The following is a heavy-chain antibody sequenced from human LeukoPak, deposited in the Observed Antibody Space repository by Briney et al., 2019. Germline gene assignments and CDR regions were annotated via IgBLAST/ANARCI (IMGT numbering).Heavy chain of an antibody. CDR1: GFTFSSYD. D-gene: IGHD3-10*01. CDR3: ARAYYYGLAEINYGFDY. J-gene: IGHJ4*02. CDR2: IGTAGDT. Sequence: GGSLRLSCAASGFTFSSYDMHWVRQATGKGLEWVSAIGTAGDTYYPGSVKGRFTISRENAKNSLYLQMNSLRAGDTAVYYCARAYYYGLAEINYGFDYWGQGTLVTVSS. V-gene: IGHV3-13*01.